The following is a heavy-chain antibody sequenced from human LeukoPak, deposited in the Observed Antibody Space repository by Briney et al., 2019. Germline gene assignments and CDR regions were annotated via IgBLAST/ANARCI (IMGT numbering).Heavy chain of an antibody. J-gene: IGHJ5*02. CDR1: GYTFTSYG. V-gene: IGHV1-18*01. CDR2: ISPNRGDT. CDR3: ARGSFLGTSSWFDP. D-gene: IGHD2-8*01. Sequence: ASVKVSCTASGYTFTSYGISWVRQAPGQGLEWMGWISPNRGDTNYAQKFKGRVTMTTDTSLNTIYMELRSLRLDDTAVYFCARGSFLGTSSWFDPWGQGTLVTVSS.